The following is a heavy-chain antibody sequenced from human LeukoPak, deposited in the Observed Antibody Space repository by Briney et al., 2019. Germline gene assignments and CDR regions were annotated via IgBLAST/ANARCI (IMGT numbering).Heavy chain of an antibody. CDR3: AELGITMIGGV. J-gene: IGHJ6*04. Sequence: GGSLRLSCAASGFTFSSYSMSWVRQAPGKGLEWVSSISTSSSYIYYADSVKGRFTISRDNAKNSLYLQMNSLRAEDTAVYYCAELGITMIGGVWGKGTTVTISS. V-gene: IGHV3-21*01. CDR1: GFTFSSYS. CDR2: ISTSSSYI. D-gene: IGHD3-10*02.